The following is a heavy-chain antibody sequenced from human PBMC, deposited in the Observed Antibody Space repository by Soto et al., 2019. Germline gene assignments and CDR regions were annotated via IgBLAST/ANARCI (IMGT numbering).Heavy chain of an antibody. CDR2: TKSKSDGGTR. J-gene: IGHJ4*02. CDR3: ATVRRGYYLLFGN. D-gene: IGHD3-3*01. V-gene: IGHV3-15*01. Sequence: EVQLVESGGGFVKPGGSLRLSCAASGFTFSDAWMTWVRQAPGKGLEWVGRTKSKSDGGTRDYAVALKDRFTISRDDSINTLYLHINSLKTEDTAVYYCATVRRGYYLLFGNWGQGTXVTVSS. CDR1: GFTFSDAW.